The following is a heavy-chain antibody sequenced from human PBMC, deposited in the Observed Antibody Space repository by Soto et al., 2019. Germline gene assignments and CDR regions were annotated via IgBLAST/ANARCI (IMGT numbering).Heavy chain of an antibody. CDR2: IYYSGST. J-gene: IGHJ5*02. CDR1: GGSISSGGYY. Sequence: QVQLQESGPGLVKPSQTLSLTCTVSGGSISSGGYYWSWIRQHPGKGLEWIGYIYYSGSTYYNPSLKSRVXXSXDXXKNQFSLKLSSVTAADTAVYYCARGDGDYDNWFDPWGQGTLVTVSS. V-gene: IGHV4-31*03. CDR3: ARGDGDYDNWFDP. D-gene: IGHD4-17*01.